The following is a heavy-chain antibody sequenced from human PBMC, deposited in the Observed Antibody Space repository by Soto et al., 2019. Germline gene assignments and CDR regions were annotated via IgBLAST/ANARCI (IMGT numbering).Heavy chain of an antibody. D-gene: IGHD6-6*01. CDR3: ARISWMGIAARQPCFEY. CDR1: GGSISSSSYY. Sequence: PSETLSLACTVSGGSISSSSYYWGWIRQPPGKGLEWIGSIYYSGSTYYNPSLKSRVTISVDTSKNQFSLKLSSVTAADTAVYYCARISWMGIAARQPCFEYWGQGTLVTVSS. V-gene: IGHV4-39*01. J-gene: IGHJ4*02. CDR2: IYYSGST.